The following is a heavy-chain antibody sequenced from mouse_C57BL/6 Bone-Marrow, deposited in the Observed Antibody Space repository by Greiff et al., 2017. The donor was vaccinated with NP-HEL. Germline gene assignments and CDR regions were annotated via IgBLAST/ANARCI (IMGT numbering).Heavy chain of an antibody. CDR3: TLIYYDYDVAWYVDV. D-gene: IGHD2-4*01. J-gene: IGHJ1*03. CDR1: GFTFSNYW. CDR2: IRLKSDNYAT. Sequence: EVKVEESGGGLVQPGGSMKLSCVASGFTFSNYWMNWVRQSPEKGLEWVAQIRLKSDNYATHYAESVKGRFTISRDDSKSSVYLQMNNLRAEDTGIYYCTLIYYDYDVAWYVDVWGTGTTVTVSS. V-gene: IGHV6-3*01.